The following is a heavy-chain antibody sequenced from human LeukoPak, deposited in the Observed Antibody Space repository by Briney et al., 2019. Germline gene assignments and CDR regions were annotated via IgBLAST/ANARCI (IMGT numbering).Heavy chain of an antibody. V-gene: IGHV3-23*01. J-gene: IGHJ4*02. CDR2: ISGSGGST. Sequence: GGSLRLSCAASEFMFSKYAMSWVRQAPGKGLEWVSAISGSGGSTYYADSVKGRFTISRDNSKNTLYLQMNSLRAEDTAVYYCAKGDWGRFDYWGQGTLVTVSS. CDR1: EFMFSKYA. CDR3: AKGDWGRFDY. D-gene: IGHD3/OR15-3a*01.